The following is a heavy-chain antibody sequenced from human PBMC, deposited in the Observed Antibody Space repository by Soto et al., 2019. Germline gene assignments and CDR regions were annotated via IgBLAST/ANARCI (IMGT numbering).Heavy chain of an antibody. CDR3: ARDPGIAVAAPLYYFDY. D-gene: IGHD6-19*01. CDR2: INPNSGGT. J-gene: IGHJ4*02. V-gene: IGHV1-2*04. Sequence: ASVKVSCKASGYTFTGYYMHWVRQAPGQGLEWMGWINPNSGGTNYAQKIQGWVTMTRDTSISTAYMELSRLRSDDTAVYYCARDPGIAVAAPLYYFDYWGQGTLVTVSS. CDR1: GYTFTGYY.